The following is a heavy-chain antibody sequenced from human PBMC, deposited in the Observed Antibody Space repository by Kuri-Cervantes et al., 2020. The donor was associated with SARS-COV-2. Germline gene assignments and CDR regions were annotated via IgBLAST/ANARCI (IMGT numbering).Heavy chain of an antibody. J-gene: IGHJ3*02. CDR1: GFTFSSYW. CDR2: IKQDGSEK. D-gene: IGHD2-2*01. CDR3: AKGTPEYQLRAFDI. V-gene: IGHV3-7*03. Sequence: GGSLRLSCAASGFTFSSYWMSWVRQAPGKGLEWVANIKQDGSEKYYVDSVKGRFTISRDNAKNSLYLQMNSLRAEDTAVYYCAKGTPEYQLRAFDIWGQGTMVTVSS.